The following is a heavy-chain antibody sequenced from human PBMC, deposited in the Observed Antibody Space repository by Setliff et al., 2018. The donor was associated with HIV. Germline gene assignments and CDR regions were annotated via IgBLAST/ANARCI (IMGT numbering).Heavy chain of an antibody. J-gene: IGHJ6*02. CDR2: INQSGSG. Sequence: SETLSLTCAVYGGSFTNYFWSWIRQSPGKGLEWIGEINQSGSGNYNPSLKSRVTISVDTSRNEFFLNMGSVTAADTAVYYCAKGRRGYDSRLFYYHHGMDVWGQGTTVTVSS. CDR3: AKGRRGYDSRLFYYHHGMDV. V-gene: IGHV4-34*01. D-gene: IGHD5-12*01. CDR1: GGSFTNYF.